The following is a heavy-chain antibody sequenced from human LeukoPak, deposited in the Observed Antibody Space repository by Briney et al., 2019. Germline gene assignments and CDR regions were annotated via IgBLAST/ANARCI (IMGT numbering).Heavy chain of an antibody. J-gene: IGHJ5*02. CDR1: GGSISSGSYY. D-gene: IGHD2/OR15-2a*01. CDR3: AREFYISWFDP. CDR2: IYTSGST. V-gene: IGHV4-61*02. Sequence: PSQTLSLTCTVSGGSISSGSYYWSWIRQPAGKGLEWIGRIYTSGSTNYNPSLKNRVTISVDTSKNQFSLKLSSVTAADTAVYYCAREFYISWFDPWGQGTLVTVSS.